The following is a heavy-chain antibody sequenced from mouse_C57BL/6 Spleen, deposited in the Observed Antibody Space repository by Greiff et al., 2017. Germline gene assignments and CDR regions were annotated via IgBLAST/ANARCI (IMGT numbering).Heavy chain of an antibody. J-gene: IGHJ2*01. D-gene: IGHD1-1*01. Sequence: QVQLKESGPELVKPGASVKISCKASGYAFSSSWMNWVKQRPGKGLEWIGRIYPGGGDTNYNGKFKGKATLTADKSSSTAYMQLSGLTSEDSAVYFCAGGGTTVVAHFDYWGQGTTLTVSS. CDR3: AGGGTTVVAHFDY. CDR2: IYPGGGDT. CDR1: GYAFSSSW. V-gene: IGHV1-82*01.